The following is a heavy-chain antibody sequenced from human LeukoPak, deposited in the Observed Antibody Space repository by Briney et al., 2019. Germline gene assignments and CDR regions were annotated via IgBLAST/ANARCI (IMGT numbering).Heavy chain of an antibody. CDR1: GYTFTSYG. D-gene: IGHD2-15*01. CDR3: ARDHPTTYCSGGSCYSSYYYYYGMDV. CDR2: ISAYNGNT. V-gene: IGHV1-18*01. J-gene: IGHJ6*02. Sequence: ASVKVSCKASGYTFTSYGISWVRQAPGQGLEWMGWISAYNGNTNYAQKLQGRVTMTTDTSTSTAYMELRSLRSDDTAVYYCARDHPTTYCSGGSCYSSYYYYYGMDVWGQGTTVTVSS.